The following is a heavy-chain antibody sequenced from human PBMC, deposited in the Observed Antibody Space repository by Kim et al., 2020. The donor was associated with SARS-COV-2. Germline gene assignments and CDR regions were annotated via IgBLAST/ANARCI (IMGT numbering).Heavy chain of an antibody. D-gene: IGHD1-26*01. J-gene: IGHJ6*02. CDR3: ARSGELDYYGMDV. V-gene: IGHV1-3*01. Sequence: YSQEFQGRVTITRDTSASTAYMELSSLRSEDTAVYYCARSGELDYYGMDVWGQGTTVTVSS.